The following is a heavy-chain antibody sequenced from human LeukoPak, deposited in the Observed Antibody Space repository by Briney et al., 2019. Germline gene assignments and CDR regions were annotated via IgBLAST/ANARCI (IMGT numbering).Heavy chain of an antibody. CDR2: INSGGSVI. CDR3: AAVGRAGHPGY. CDR1: GIRFSDYE. V-gene: IGHV3-48*03. Sequence: PGGSLRLSCEASGIRFSDYEMSGVRQAPGKGLEWLSYINSGGSVIHYAGSVNGRFTISRDNAKNSLYLQMNSLRVEDTAVYYCAAVGRAGHPGYWGQGTLVTVSS. D-gene: IGHD2-2*01. J-gene: IGHJ4*02.